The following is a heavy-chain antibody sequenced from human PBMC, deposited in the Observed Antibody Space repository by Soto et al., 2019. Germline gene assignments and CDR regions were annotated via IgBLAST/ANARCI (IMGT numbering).Heavy chain of an antibody. J-gene: IGHJ5*02. Sequence: PSETLSLTCTVSGGSISSYYWSWIRQPPGKGLEWIGYIYYSGSTNYNPPLKSRVTISVDTSKNQFSLKLTSVTAADTAVYYCARDPAPWGQGTLVTVSS. CDR3: ARDPAP. CDR2: IYYSGST. V-gene: IGHV4-59*12. CDR1: GGSISSYY.